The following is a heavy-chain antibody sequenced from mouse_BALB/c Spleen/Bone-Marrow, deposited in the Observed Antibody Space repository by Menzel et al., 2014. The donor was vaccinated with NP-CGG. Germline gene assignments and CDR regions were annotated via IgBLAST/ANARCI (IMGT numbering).Heavy chain of an antibody. CDR2: IRNKANGYTT. V-gene: IGHV7-3*02. CDR1: GFTFTDYY. Sequence: EVQGVESGGGLVQPGGSLGLSCTTSGFTFTDYYMSWVRQLPGKALESLGFIRNKANGYTTEYNASVKGRLTISRDNSQSILYLQMNTLRAEDSANYYCARNGKGGSMDYWGHGTSVTVSS. CDR3: ARNGKGGSMDY. J-gene: IGHJ4*01. D-gene: IGHD1-3*01.